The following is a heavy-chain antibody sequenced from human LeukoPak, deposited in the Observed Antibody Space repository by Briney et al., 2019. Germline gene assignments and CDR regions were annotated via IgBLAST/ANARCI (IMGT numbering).Heavy chain of an antibody. CDR2: ISGSGGST. D-gene: IGHD3-22*01. V-gene: IGHV3-23*01. CDR3: ARVTYYYDSSGYSWDY. CDR1: GFTFSSYA. Sequence: PGGSLRLSCAASGFTFSSYAMSWVRQAPGKGLEWVSAISGSGGSTYYADSVKGRFAISRDNSKNTLYLQMNSLRAEDTAVYYCARVTYYYDSSGYSWDYWGQGTLVTVSS. J-gene: IGHJ4*02.